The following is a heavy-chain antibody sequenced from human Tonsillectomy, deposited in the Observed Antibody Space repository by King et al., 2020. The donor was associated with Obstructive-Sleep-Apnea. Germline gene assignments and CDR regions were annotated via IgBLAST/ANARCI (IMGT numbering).Heavy chain of an antibody. V-gene: IGHV3-11*01. J-gene: IGHJ4*02. Sequence: QLVQSGGGFVKPGGSLRLSCAASGFTFSDYFISWIRQPPGTGLEGVSYIRSSAGNIYYADSVKGRFTISRDNAKNSLYLQMNSLRAEDTAVYYCARGLRVGDYWGQGTLVTVSS. D-gene: IGHD1-26*01. CDR3: ARGLRVGDY. CDR1: GFTFSDYF. CDR2: IRSSAGNI.